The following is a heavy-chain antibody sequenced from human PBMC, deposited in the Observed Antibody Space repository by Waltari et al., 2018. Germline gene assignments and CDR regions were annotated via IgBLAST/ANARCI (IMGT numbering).Heavy chain of an antibody. Sequence: EVQLLESGGGLVQPGGSLRLSCAASGFTFSSYALSCVPEAPGEGLGWVSAISGSGVSTYYADSVKGRFTISRDNSKNTLYLQMNSLRAEDTAVYYCAKGAARLYCSSTSCPFDYWGQGTLVTVSS. CDR2: ISGSGVST. CDR3: AKGAARLYCSSTSCPFDY. J-gene: IGHJ4*02. CDR1: GFTFSSYA. V-gene: IGHV3-23*01. D-gene: IGHD2-2*01.